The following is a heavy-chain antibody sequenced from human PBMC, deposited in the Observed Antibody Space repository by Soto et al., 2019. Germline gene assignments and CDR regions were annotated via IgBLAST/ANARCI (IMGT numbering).Heavy chain of an antibody. CDR1: GGSISSGDYY. V-gene: IGHV4-30-4*01. D-gene: IGHD2-21*02. J-gene: IGHJ4*02. CDR2: IYYSGST. Sequence: PSETLSLTCTVSGGSISSGDYYWSWIRQPPGKGLEWTGYIYYSGSTYYNPSLKSRVTISVDTSKNQFSLKLSSVTAADTAVYYCARASDGGNSFFDYWGQGTLVTVSS. CDR3: ARASDGGNSFFDY.